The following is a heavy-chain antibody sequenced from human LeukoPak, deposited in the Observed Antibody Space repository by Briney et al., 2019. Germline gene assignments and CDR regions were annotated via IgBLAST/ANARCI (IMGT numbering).Heavy chain of an antibody. V-gene: IGHV3-7*01. Sequence: GGSLRLSCAASGFTFSTYWMTWVRQAPGKGLEWVANIKEDGSEQHYVDSLKGRFTISRDNAKNSLYLQMNSLRGEDTAVYYCAIVFNYMDVGGKGTTVTVSS. CDR3: AIVFNYMDV. J-gene: IGHJ6*03. D-gene: IGHD3-3*01. CDR1: GFTFSTYW. CDR2: IKEDGSEQ.